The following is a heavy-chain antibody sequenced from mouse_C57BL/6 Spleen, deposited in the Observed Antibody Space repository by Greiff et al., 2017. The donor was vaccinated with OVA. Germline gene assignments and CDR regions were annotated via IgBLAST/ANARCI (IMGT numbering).Heavy chain of an antibody. CDR3: ARHVSLYYAMDY. CDR2: ISSGGSYT. D-gene: IGHD6-2*01. V-gene: IGHV5-6*01. J-gene: IGHJ4*01. Sequence: EVQGVESGGDLVKPGGSLKLSCAASGFTFSSYGMSWVRQTPDKRLEWVATISSGGSYTYYPDSVKGRFTISRDNAKNTLYLQMSSLKSEDTAMYYCARHVSLYYAMDYWGQGTSVTVSS. CDR1: GFTFSSYG.